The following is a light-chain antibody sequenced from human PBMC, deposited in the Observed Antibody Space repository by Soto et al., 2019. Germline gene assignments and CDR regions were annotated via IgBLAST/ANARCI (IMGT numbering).Light chain of an antibody. V-gene: IGKV3-20*01. CDR2: GAS. CDR1: PSVSSSY. J-gene: IGKJ3*01. Sequence: EIVLTQSPGTLSLSPGERATLSCRASPSVSSSYLAWYQQKPGQAPRLLIYGASSRATGIPDRFSGSGSGTDFTLTISRLEPEDFAVYYCQHYGSSPFPDFGPGTKVDI. CDR3: QHYGSSPFPD.